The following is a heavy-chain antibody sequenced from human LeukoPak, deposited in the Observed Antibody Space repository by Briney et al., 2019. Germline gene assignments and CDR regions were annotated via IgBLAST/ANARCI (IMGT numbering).Heavy chain of an antibody. D-gene: IGHD3-22*01. CDR1: GGSISSGGYS. Sequence: PSETLSLTCAVSGGSISSGGYSWSWIRQPPGKGLEWIGYIYHSGSTYYNPSLKSRVTISVARSKNQFSLNLSSVTAADTDVYYCGRESKSDSSGFDPWGQGTLVTVSA. V-gene: IGHV4-30-2*01. J-gene: IGHJ5*02. CDR3: GRESKSDSSGFDP. CDR2: IYHSGST.